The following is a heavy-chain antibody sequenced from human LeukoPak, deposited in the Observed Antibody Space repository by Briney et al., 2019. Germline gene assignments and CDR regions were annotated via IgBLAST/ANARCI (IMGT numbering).Heavy chain of an antibody. CDR1: GYSENFYG. J-gene: IGHJ4*02. V-gene: IGHV1-18*01. CDR3: ARDLPRYSSSWYFDY. CDR2: ISAQHGQT. D-gene: IGHD6-13*01. Sequence: ASVKVSCKTSGYSENFYGITWVRQVAGQGLEWMGWISAQHGQTEYAPNSQDRVTMTTDTYTNTAYMELRSLRSDDTAVYYCARDLPRYSSSWYFDYWGQGTLVTVSS.